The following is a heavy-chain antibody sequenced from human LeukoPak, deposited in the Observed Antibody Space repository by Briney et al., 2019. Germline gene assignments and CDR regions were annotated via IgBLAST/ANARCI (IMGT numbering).Heavy chain of an antibody. J-gene: IGHJ4*02. CDR1: GFTFSSYA. CDR3: AKGLKPAMASRSNYFDY. CDR2: ISGSGGST. D-gene: IGHD2-2*01. V-gene: IGHV3-23*01. Sequence: LTGGSLRLSCAASGFTFSSYAMNWVRQAPGKGLEWVSAISGSGGSTYYADSVKGRFTISRDNSKNTLYLRMNTLRAEDTALYYCAKGLKPAMASRSNYFDYWGQGTLVTVSS.